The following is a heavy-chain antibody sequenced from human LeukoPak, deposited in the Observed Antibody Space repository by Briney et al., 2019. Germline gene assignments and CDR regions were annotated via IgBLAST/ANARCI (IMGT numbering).Heavy chain of an antibody. J-gene: IGHJ6*03. V-gene: IGHV4-4*02. Sequence: SETLSLTCAVSGGSISNSTWWSWVRQPPGKGLEWIGEIYHSGSTNYNPSLKSRVTMSVDKSKNQFSLKLSSVTAADTAVYYCARDRVYYMDVWGKGTTVTVSS. CDR2: IYHSGST. CDR3: ARDRVYYMDV. CDR1: GGSISNSTW.